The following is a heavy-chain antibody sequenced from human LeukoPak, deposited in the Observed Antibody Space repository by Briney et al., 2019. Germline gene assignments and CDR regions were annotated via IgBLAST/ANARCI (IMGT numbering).Heavy chain of an antibody. CDR2: ISGSGGST. CDR1: GFTFSTYG. J-gene: IGHJ4*02. Sequence: PGGSLRLSCAASGFTFSTYGMNWARQAPGKGLEWVSGISGSGGSTHYADSVKGRFTISRDNSKNTLYLQMNSLRAEDTAVYFCAKEGDPLGVTAHFDYWGQGTLVTVSS. V-gene: IGHV3-23*01. CDR3: AKEGDPLGVTAHFDY. D-gene: IGHD2-21*02.